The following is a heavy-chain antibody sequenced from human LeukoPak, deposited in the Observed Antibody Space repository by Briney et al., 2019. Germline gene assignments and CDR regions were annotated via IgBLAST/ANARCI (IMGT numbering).Heavy chain of an antibody. CDR2: ISWNSGSI. J-gene: IGHJ3*02. D-gene: IGHD1-26*01. V-gene: IGHV3-9*03. Sequence: GGSLRLSCAASGFTFDDYAMHWVRQAPGKGLEWVSGISWNSGSIGYADSVNGRFTISRDNAKNSLYLQMNSLRAEDMALYYCAKGTVGATRAAFDIWGQGTMVTVSS. CDR3: AKGTVGATRAAFDI. CDR1: GFTFDDYA.